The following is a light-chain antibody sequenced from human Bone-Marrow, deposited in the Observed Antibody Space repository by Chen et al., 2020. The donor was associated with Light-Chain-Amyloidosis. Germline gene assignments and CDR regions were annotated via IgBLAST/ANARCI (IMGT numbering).Light chain of an antibody. CDR3: QQYGTSPLT. J-gene: IGKJ4*01. V-gene: IGKV3-20*01. CDR2: GSS. CDR1: QTISSNY. Sequence: EIVLTQSPGTLSLSPGEGANLSCRASQTISSNYLTWDQQKFGKAPRLLIYGSSSRATGIPDRFTGSGSGTDFTLTINRLEPEDFAMYYCQQYGTSPLTFGGGTKVEIK.